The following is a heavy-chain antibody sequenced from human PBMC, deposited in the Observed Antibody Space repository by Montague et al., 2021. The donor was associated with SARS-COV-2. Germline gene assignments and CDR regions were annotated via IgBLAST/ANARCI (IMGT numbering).Heavy chain of an antibody. CDR1: GDSIRNSDYS. CDR2: IYNGGTT. J-gene: IGHJ4*02. D-gene: IGHD2-15*01. CDR3: ATRTRYPQNDFGF. Sequence: SETLSLTCTVSGDSIRNSDYSWGWVRQPPGKGLEWIGNIYNGGTTFYNPSLKSRVTIFVDTSKNQFSLKLSSVTAADTAVYYCATRTRYPQNDFGFCGQGTLVTVSS. V-gene: IGHV4-39*01.